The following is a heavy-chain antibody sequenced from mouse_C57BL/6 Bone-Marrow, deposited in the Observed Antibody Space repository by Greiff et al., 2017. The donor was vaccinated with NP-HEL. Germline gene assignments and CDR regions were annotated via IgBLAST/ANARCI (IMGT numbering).Heavy chain of an antibody. CDR2: IYPRSGNT. J-gene: IGHJ3*01. Sequence: QVQLQQSGAELARPGASVKLSCKASGYTFTSYGISWVKQRTGQGLEWIGEIYPRSGNTYYNEQFKGKATLTEDKSSSTAYMELRSLTSEDSAVYFCASPFAYWGQGTLVTVSA. CDR1: GYTFTSYG. V-gene: IGHV1-81*01. CDR3: ASPFAY.